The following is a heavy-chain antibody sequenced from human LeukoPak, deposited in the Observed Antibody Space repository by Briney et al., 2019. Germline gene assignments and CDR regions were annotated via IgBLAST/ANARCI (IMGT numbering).Heavy chain of an antibody. D-gene: IGHD1-26*01. J-gene: IGHJ4*02. Sequence: PGGSLRLSCAASGFTFSTYWMHWVRQAPGKGLVWVSRIESDGTSTSYPDSVKGRFTISRDNAKNTLYLQMNSLRAEDTAVYYCARGLYSGSRFDSWGQGTLATVSS. CDR3: ARGLYSGSRFDS. V-gene: IGHV3-74*01. CDR1: GFTFSTYW. CDR2: IESDGTST.